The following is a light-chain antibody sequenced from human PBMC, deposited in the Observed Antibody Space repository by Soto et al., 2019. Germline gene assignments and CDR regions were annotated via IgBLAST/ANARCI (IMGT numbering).Light chain of an antibody. CDR1: QNINSN. CDR3: QQYHDWPLYT. V-gene: IGKV3-15*01. Sequence: EIVMTQSPTTVSVSPGERATLSCRASQNINSNLAWYHQKPGQAPRLLISGASTRATGIPARFSGSGSGTEFTLSISSLQSEDFAVYYCQQYHDWPLYTFGQGTKLEIK. J-gene: IGKJ2*01. CDR2: GAS.